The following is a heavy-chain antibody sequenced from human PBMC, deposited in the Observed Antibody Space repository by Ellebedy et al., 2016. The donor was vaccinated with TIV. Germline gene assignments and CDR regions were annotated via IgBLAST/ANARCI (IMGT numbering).Heavy chain of an antibody. CDR3: ARDINSGGTSKFDY. CDR2: INPSNVWT. Sequence: AASVKVSCKASGYPFTGYHMHWVRQAPGQGLEWMGIINPSNVWTSYAQKFQGRVTMTRDTSTSTVYMELSSLRSEDTAVYYCARDINSGGTSKFDYWGQGTLVTVSS. V-gene: IGHV1-46*01. J-gene: IGHJ4*02. CDR1: GYPFTGYH. D-gene: IGHD2-15*01.